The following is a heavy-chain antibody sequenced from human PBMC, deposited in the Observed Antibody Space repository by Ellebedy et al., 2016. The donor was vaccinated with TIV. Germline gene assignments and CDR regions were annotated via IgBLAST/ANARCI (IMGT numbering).Heavy chain of an antibody. CDR3: TTDRGYYYGSGSYFDY. D-gene: IGHD3-10*01. CDR1: GFTFSSYG. V-gene: IGHV3-33*01. J-gene: IGHJ4*02. Sequence: GESLKISXAASGFTFSSYGMHWVRQAPGKGLEWVAVIWYDGSNKYYADSVKGRFTISRDNSKNTLYLQMNSLRAEDTAVYYCTTDRGYYYGSGSYFDYWGQGTLVTVSS. CDR2: IWYDGSNK.